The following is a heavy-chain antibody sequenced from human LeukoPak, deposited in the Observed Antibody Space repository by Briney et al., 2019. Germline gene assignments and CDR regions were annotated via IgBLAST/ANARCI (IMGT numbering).Heavy chain of an antibody. CDR1: GYTFTGYY. D-gene: IGHD6-19*01. J-gene: IGHJ4*02. CDR2: INPNSGGT. Sequence: GASVKVSCKASGYTFTGYYMHWVRQAPGQGLEWMGRINPNSGGTNYAQKFQGRVTMNRDTSISTAYMELSRLRSDDTAVYYCARVSGQGYSSGWYYFDYWGQGTLVTVSS. CDR3: ARVSGQGYSSGWYYFDY. V-gene: IGHV1-2*06.